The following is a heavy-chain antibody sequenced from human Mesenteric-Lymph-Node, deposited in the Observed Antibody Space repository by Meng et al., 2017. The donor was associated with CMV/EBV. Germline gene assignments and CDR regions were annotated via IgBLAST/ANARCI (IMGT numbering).Heavy chain of an antibody. D-gene: IGHD3-22*01. V-gene: IGHV3-30*03. CDR2: ISYDGSNK. CDR3: ASGKYFYDSSQYFDY. Sequence: GESLKISCAASGFTFSSYSMNWVRQTPGKGLEWVALISYDGSNKYYADSVKGRFTIFRDNSRNTLYVQINSLRAEDTAVYYCASGKYFYDSSQYFDYWGQGTLVTVSS. J-gene: IGHJ4*02. CDR1: GFTFSSYS.